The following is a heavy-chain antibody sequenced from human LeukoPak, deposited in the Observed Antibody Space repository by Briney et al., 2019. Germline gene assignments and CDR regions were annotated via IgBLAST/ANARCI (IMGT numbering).Heavy chain of an antibody. CDR2: IYHSGRT. D-gene: IGHD5-18*01. Sequence: SETLSLTCTVSGYSISSGYYWGWIRQPPGKGLEWIGSIYHSGRTYYNPSLKSRVTISVDTSKNQFSLKLSSVTAADTAVYYCARTEESGYSYGYFGYYYYMDVWGKGTTVTISS. J-gene: IGHJ6*03. CDR1: GYSISSGYY. CDR3: ARTEESGYSYGYFGYYYYMDV. V-gene: IGHV4-38-2*02.